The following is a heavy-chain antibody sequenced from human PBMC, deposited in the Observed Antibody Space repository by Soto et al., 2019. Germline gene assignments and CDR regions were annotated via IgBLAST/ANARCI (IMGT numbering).Heavy chain of an antibody. CDR3: TKYRRTDAEGYSFDY. D-gene: IGHD2-15*01. V-gene: IGHV4-34*01. CDR2: INHSGGT. Sequence: TSETLSLTCAVYGGSFSGHYWSWIRQPPGKGLEWIGEINHSGGTSYNPSLKSRVTISVDTSKSQFSLKLTSVTAADRAVYYCTKYRRTDAEGYSFDYWGQGALVTVSS. J-gene: IGHJ4*02. CDR1: GGSFSGHY.